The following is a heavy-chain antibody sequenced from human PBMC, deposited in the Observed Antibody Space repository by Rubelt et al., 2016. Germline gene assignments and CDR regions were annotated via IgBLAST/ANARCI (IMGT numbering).Heavy chain of an antibody. CDR2: INSDGSST. J-gene: IGHJ3*02. D-gene: IGHD2-2*02. Sequence: EVQLVESGGGLVQPGGSLRLSCAASGFTFSSYWMHWVRQAPGKGLVWVSRINSDGSSTSYAGSGKGRFTSSRGNAKNTLYLQMNSLRAEDTAVYYCARSGPDVVVPAAIRVEGDAFDIWGQGTMVTVSS. CDR3: ARSGPDVVVPAAIRVEGDAFDI. V-gene: IGHV3-74*01. CDR1: GFTFSSYW.